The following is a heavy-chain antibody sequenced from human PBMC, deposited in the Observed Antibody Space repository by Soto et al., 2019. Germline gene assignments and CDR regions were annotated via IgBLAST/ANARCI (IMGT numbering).Heavy chain of an antibody. CDR3: AIPQDRGGRTTFSY. Sequence: GGSLRLSCSVSVFTFDDNAMHWVRQAPEKGLEWVSGINWKSDIGYADSVKGRFTISRDNAENSLYLQMNSLRAEDTALHYCAIPQDRGGRTTFSYWCKGT. CDR1: VFTFDDNA. D-gene: IGHD3-16*01. CDR2: INWKSDI. J-gene: IGHJ4*02. V-gene: IGHV3-9*01.